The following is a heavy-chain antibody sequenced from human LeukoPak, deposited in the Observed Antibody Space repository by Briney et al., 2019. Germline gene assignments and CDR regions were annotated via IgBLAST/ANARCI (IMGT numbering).Heavy chain of an antibody. J-gene: IGHJ4*02. CDR1: SHSIRRGSHH. CDR3: ARGPVPSSIAVVGH. Sequence: SETLSLTCTVSSHSIRRGSHHCPWIRQPPGKGLEWIGSFDYRWRTYYSPSLKSRVTISVDTSKYQLSLKLTSGPADNTAVYYCARGPVPSSIAVVGHSGQGTLVTVSS. V-gene: IGHV4-39*01. D-gene: IGHD6-6*01. CDR2: FDYRWRT.